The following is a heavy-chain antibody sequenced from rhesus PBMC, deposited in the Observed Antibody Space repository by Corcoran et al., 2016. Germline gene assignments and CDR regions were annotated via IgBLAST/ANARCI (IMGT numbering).Heavy chain of an antibody. CDR3: AKDLFPTYYNILTGYYTGAY. V-gene: IGHV3S43*01. J-gene: IGHJ4*01. CDR2: ISSGGSI. D-gene: IGHD3-3*01. CDR1: GFTSGNSD. Sequence: VQPGGSLRLSCAAPGFTSGNSDLIWIRQAPGKGLEWVSYISSGGSIYYSDSVKGRFTISRDNAKNTLYLQISSLRVEDTAVYYCAKDLFPTYYNILTGYYTGAYWGQGVLVTVSS.